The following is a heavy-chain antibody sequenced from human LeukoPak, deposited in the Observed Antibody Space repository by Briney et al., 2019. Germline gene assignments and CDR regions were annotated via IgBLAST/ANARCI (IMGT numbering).Heavy chain of an antibody. J-gene: IGHJ3*02. D-gene: IGHD6-19*01. V-gene: IGHV3-23*01. CDR1: GFTFSTYT. CDR3: AKATLDIGWSMGAFEI. Sequence: PGGSLRLSCVGSGFTFSTYTMSWVRQSPGKGLEWVSAINNGGNTNYADSVKGRFTISRDNPRNTVYLQMNSLRAELTALYFCAKATLDIGWSMGAFEIWGQGTMVAVS. CDR2: INNGGNT.